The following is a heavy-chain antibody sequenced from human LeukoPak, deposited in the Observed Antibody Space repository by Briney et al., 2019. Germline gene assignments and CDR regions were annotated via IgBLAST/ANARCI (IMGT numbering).Heavy chain of an antibody. CDR1: GGSMSSFC. CDR3: VRRDTGWNYFDY. CDR2: FCSSGTT. J-gene: IGHJ4*02. Sequence: PSETLSLTCTVSGGSMSSFCWTWIRQTSGKGLDWIGHFCSSGTTTYNPSLKSRVTITLDTSKDHLSLNLTSVLAADTAIYYCVRRDTGWNYFDYWGQGILVTVSS. D-gene: IGHD6-19*01. V-gene: IGHV4-4*08.